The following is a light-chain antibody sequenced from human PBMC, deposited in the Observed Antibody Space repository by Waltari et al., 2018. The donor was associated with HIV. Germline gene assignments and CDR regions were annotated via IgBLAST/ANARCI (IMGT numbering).Light chain of an antibody. V-gene: IGKV3-20*01. Sequence: GRATLSCRASQSLSNTYLAWYQQRPGQAPRLLIFGASGRATGIPDRFSGSGSGTDFTLTISRLEPEDFAVYHCQQYDSSPLTFGGGTKVEIK. CDR2: GAS. J-gene: IGKJ4*01. CDR1: QSLSNTY. CDR3: QQYDSSPLT.